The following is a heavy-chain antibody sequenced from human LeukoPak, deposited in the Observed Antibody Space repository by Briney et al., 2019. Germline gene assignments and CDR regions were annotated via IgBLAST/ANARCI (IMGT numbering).Heavy chain of an antibody. J-gene: IGHJ6*02. D-gene: IGHD1-1*01. CDR2: IKQDGSEK. Sequence: PGGSLRLSCAASGFTFSSHWMHWVRQAPGKGLEWVANIKQDGSEKYYVDSVKGRFTISRDNAKNSLYLQMNSLRVEDTAVYYCASWYSIYVWGQGTTVTVSS. V-gene: IGHV3-7*01. CDR3: ASWYSIYV. CDR1: GFTFSSHW.